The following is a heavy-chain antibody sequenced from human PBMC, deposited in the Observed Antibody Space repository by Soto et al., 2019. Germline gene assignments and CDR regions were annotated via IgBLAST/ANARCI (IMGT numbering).Heavy chain of an antibody. J-gene: IGHJ5*02. V-gene: IGHV3-30*18. D-gene: IGHD3-10*01. CDR2: ISYDGSNK. CDR3: AKGPTSGS. CDR1: GFTFSSYG. Sequence: QVQLVESGGGVVQPGRSLRLSCAASGFTFSSYGMHWVRQAPGKGLEWVAVISYDGSNKYYADSVKGRFTISRDNSKNTLYLQMNSLRAEDTAVYYCAKGPTSGSWGQGTLVTVSS.